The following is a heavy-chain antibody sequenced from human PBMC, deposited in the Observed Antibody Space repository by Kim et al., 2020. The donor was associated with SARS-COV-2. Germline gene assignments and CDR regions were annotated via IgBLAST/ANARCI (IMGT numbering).Heavy chain of an antibody. Sequence: GGSLRLSCAASGFTFSSYGMHWVRQAPGKGLEWVAVIWYDGSNKYYADSVKGRFTISRDNSKNTLYLQMNSLRAEDTAVYYCAKAKRRGYNWNLGGWFDPWGQGTLVTVSS. CDR1: GFTFSSYG. D-gene: IGHD1-1*01. J-gene: IGHJ5*02. CDR3: AKAKRRGYNWNLGGWFDP. V-gene: IGHV3-33*06. CDR2: IWYDGSNK.